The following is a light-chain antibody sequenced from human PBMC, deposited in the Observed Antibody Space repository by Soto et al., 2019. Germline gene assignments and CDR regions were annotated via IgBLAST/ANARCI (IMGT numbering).Light chain of an antibody. V-gene: IGKV1-39*01. CDR2: AAS. CDR3: QQTYTSRIT. J-gene: IGKJ5*01. Sequence: DLQMTQSPSSLSATLGDSVNIXXRASQSISSSLSWYQQTPGKAPKLXIFAASSLQSGVPSRFSGSGAGTDFTLTVSNLQPEDFATYYCQQTYTSRITFGLGTRLENK. CDR1: QSISSS.